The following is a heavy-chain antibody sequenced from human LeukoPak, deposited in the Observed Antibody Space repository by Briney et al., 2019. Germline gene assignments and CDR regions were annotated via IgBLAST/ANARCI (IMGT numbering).Heavy chain of an antibody. CDR1: GGSISSGDYS. Sequence: PSETLSLTCAVSGGSISSGDYSWSWIRQPPGKGLEWIGEIYHSGSTNYNPSLKSRVTISVDKSKNQFSLKLSSVTAADTAVYYCARGTAKYSSSSSYFDYWGQGTLVTVSS. V-gene: IGHV4-30-2*01. CDR3: ARGTAKYSSSSSYFDY. D-gene: IGHD6-6*01. CDR2: IYHSGST. J-gene: IGHJ4*02.